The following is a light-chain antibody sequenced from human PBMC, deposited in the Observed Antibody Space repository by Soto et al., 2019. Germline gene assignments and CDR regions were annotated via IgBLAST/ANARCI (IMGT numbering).Light chain of an antibody. CDR2: GAS. V-gene: IGKV3-20*01. Sequence: EIVVTQSPGTLSLSPGEGATLSCRASQSVSSNYLAWYQQKPGQAPRLRVYGASNWATGIPDRFSGSGSGTEFTLTISRLEPEDFAVYYCQQYSSSPLTFGGGTKVDIK. CDR1: QSVSSNY. CDR3: QQYSSSPLT. J-gene: IGKJ4*01.